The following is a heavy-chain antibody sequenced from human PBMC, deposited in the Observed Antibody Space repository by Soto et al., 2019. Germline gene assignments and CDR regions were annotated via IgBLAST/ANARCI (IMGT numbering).Heavy chain of an antibody. CDR2: IGVGDTRT. CDR3: AKVSVAGNDGLYGMDV. J-gene: IGHJ6*02. V-gene: IGHV3-23*01. D-gene: IGHD6-19*01. CDR1: GFSFRTYA. Sequence: PGGSLRLSCAASGFSFRTYALNWVRQSPGKGLEWVSTIGVGDTRTFYADSVRGRFTISRDNSKNTLYLQMDSLRAEDTAVYFCAKVSVAGNDGLYGMDVWGQGTTVTFSS.